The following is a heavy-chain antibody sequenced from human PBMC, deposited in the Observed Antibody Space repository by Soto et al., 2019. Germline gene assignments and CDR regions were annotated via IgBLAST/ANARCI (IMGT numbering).Heavy chain of an antibody. Sequence: PLVTQSLTYTVYGGNFRDHYCPCIRQPPGTGLEWIGEINHSGSTNYNPSLKSRVTISVDTSKNQFSLKLTSVTAADTAVYYCARDKITGLFDYWGQGTLVTVSS. CDR3: ARDKITGLFDY. CDR2: INHSGST. J-gene: IGHJ4*02. CDR1: GGNFRDHY. V-gene: IGHV4-34*01. D-gene: IGHD2-8*02.